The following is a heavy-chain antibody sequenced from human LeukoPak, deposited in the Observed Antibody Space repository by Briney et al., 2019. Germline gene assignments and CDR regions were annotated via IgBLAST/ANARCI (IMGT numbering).Heavy chain of an antibody. D-gene: IGHD3-9*01. CDR3: PRFGAPSYYDILTGLREGYYFDY. CDR1: GFTFSSYE. Sequence: GGSLRLSCAASGFTFSSYEMNWVRQAPGKGLEWVSYISSSGSTIYYADSVKGRFTISRDNAKNSLYLQMNSLRAEDTAVYYCPRFGAPSYYDILTGLREGYYFDYWGQGTLVTVSS. CDR2: ISSSGSTI. V-gene: IGHV3-48*03. J-gene: IGHJ4*02.